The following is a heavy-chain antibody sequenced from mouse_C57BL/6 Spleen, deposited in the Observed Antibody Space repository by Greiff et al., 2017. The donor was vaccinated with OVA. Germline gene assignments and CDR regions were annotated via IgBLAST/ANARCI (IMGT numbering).Heavy chain of an antibody. Sequence: EVQLQQSGPVLARPGASVKMSCKTSGYTFTSYWMHWVKQRPGQGLEWIGAIYPGNSDTSYNQKFKGKAKLTAVTSASTAYMELSSLTNEDSAVYYCTRSPYYGNYRDAMDYWGQGTSVTVSS. V-gene: IGHV1-5*01. CDR1: GYTFTSYW. D-gene: IGHD2-1*01. J-gene: IGHJ4*01. CDR2: IYPGNSDT. CDR3: TRSPYYGNYRDAMDY.